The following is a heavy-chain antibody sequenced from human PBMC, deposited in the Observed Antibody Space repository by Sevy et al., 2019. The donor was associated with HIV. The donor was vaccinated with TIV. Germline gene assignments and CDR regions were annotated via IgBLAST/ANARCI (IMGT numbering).Heavy chain of an antibody. CDR2: IYYSGSR. CDR1: GGSIRSSHW. CDR3: AREEYFYGSGTYGYGMDV. Sequence: SETLSLTCAVSGGSIRSSHWWSWVRQSPGKGLEWIGEIYYSGSRNYNPSLKSRLTISVDKSNNLFSLRLSSVTAADTAVYYCAREEYFYGSGTYGYGMDVWGQGTTVTVSS. D-gene: IGHD3-10*01. V-gene: IGHV4-4*02. J-gene: IGHJ6*02.